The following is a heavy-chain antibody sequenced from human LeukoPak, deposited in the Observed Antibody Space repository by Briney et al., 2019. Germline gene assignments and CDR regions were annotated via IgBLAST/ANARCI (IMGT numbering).Heavy chain of an antibody. D-gene: IGHD3-22*01. V-gene: IGHV1-2*04. Sequence: ASVKVSCKASGYTFTGYYMHWVRQAPGQGLEWMGWINPNSGGTNYAQKFQGWVTMTRDTSISTAYMELSRLRSDDTAVYYCARPGRYYDSSGDAFDIWGQGTMVTVSS. CDR3: ARPGRYYDSSGDAFDI. CDR2: INPNSGGT. J-gene: IGHJ3*02. CDR1: GYTFTGYY.